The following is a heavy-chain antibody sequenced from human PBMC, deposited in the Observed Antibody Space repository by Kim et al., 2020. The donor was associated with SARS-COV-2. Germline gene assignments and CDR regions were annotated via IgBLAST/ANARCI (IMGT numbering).Heavy chain of an antibody. J-gene: IGHJ4*02. D-gene: IGHD6-13*01. V-gene: IGHV4-59*01. CDR1: GGSISSYY. CDR2: IYYSGST. Sequence: SETLSLTCTVSGGSISSYYWSWIRQPPGKGLEWIGYIYYSGSTNYNPSLKSRVTISVDTSKNQFSLKLSSVTAADTAVYYCARVRVWQQLVLDYWGQGTLVTVSS. CDR3: ARVRVWQQLVLDY.